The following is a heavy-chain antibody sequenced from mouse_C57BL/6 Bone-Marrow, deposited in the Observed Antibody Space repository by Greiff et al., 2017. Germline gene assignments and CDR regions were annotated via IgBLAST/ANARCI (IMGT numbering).Heavy chain of an antibody. Sequence: QVQLQQPGPELVKPGASVKLSCKASGYTFTSYDINWVKQRPGQGLEWIGWIYPRDGSTKYNEKFKGKATLTVDTSSSTAYMERHSLTSEDSAVYVGARRDSNYPYYAMDYWGQGTSVTVSS. CDR1: GYTFTSYD. CDR3: ARRDSNYPYYAMDY. CDR2: IYPRDGST. D-gene: IGHD2-5*01. V-gene: IGHV1-85*01. J-gene: IGHJ4*01.